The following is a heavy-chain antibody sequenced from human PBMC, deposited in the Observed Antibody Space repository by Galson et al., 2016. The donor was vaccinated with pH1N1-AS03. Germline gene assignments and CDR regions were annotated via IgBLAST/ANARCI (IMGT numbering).Heavy chain of an antibody. CDR2: INSGGITT. J-gene: IGHJ3*02. CDR1: GFTFSSYW. CDR3: ARGNYFRYGGEGAFDI. D-gene: IGHD2/OR15-2a*01. Sequence: SLRLSCAASGFTFSSYWMHWVRQAPGKGLVWVSRINSGGITTNYADSVKGRFTISRDNAKNTLYLQMSSLRAEDTAVYSCARGNYFRYGGEGAFDIWGQGTMVIVSS. V-gene: IGHV3-74*01.